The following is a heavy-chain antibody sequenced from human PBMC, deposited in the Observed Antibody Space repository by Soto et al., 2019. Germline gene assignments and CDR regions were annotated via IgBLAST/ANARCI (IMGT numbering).Heavy chain of an antibody. CDR1: GFTFDDYA. D-gene: IGHD3-3*01. CDR3: AKVLNWSDLKSDAFDI. J-gene: IGHJ3*02. V-gene: IGHV3-9*01. CDR2: ISWNSGSI. Sequence: SGGSLRLSCAASGFTFDDYAMHWVRQAPGKGLEWVSGISWNSGSIGYADSVKGRFTISRDNAKNSLYLQMDSLRAEDTALYYCAKVLNWSDLKSDAFDIWGQGTMVTVSS.